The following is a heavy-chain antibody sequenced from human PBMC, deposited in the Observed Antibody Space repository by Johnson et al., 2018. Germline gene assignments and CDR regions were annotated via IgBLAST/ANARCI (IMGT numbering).Heavy chain of an antibody. CDR3: ARGLQLQHYYYYGMDV. J-gene: IGHJ6*02. Sequence: VQLVQSGGGLVQPGGSLRLSCAASGFTFSSYWMSWVRQAPGKGLEWVANIKQDGSEKYYVDSVKGRFTISRDNAKNSLYLQMNSLRAEDTAVYYCARGLQLQHYYYYGMDVWGQGTTVTVSS. CDR1: GFTFSSYW. CDR2: IKQDGSEK. V-gene: IGHV3-7*01. D-gene: IGHD6-6*01.